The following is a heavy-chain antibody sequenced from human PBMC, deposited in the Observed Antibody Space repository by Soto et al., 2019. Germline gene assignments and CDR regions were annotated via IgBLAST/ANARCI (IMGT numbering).Heavy chain of an antibody. CDR1: GGTFSSYA. Sequence: QVQLVQSGAEVRKPGSSVKVSCKASGGTFSSYAISWVRQAPGQGLEWMGGIIPIFGTANYAQKFQGRVTITAVESTSTAYMELSSLRSEDTAVYYCATKGGSFQRDYFDYWGQGTLVTVSS. D-gene: IGHD2-15*01. CDR2: IIPIFGTA. V-gene: IGHV1-69*01. J-gene: IGHJ4*02. CDR3: ATKGGSFQRDYFDY.